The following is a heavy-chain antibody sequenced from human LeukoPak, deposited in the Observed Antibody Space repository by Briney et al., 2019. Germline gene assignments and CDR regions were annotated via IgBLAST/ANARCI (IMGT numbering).Heavy chain of an antibody. J-gene: IGHJ4*02. CDR2: IWYDGSNK. V-gene: IGHV3-33*01. Sequence: HPGGSLRLSCAASGFTFSSYGMHWVRQAPGKGLEWVAVIWYDGSNKYYADSVKGRSTISRDNSKNTLYLQMNSLRAEDTAVYYCARDLLDYPGYFDYWGQGTLVTVSS. CDR3: ARDLLDYPGYFDY. D-gene: IGHD4-17*01. CDR1: GFTFSSYG.